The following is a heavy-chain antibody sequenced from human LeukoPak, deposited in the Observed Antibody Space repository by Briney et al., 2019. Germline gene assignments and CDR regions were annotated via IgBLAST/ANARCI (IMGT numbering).Heavy chain of an antibody. CDR3: VQRGGY. CDR1: GFSLSTSGVG. CDR2: IYWNDEQ. Sequence: SGPTLVNPTQTLTLTCTFSGFSLSTSGVGVGWIRQPPEKALEWLALIYWNDEQRYSPSLKSRLTITKDTSKNQVVLTMTSMDPVDTATYYCVQRGGYWGQGTLVTVSS. J-gene: IGHJ4*02. D-gene: IGHD3-16*01. V-gene: IGHV2-5*01.